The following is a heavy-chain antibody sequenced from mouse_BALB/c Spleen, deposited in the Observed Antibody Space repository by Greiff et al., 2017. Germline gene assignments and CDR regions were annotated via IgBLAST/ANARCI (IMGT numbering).Heavy chain of an antibody. D-gene: IGHD2-1*01. V-gene: IGHV14-3*02. CDR2: IDPANGNT. Sequence: DVKLVESGAELVKPGASVKLSCTASGFNIKDTYMHWVKQRPEQGLEWIGRIDPANGNTKYDPKFQGKATITADTSSNTAYLQLSSLTSEDTAVYYCAVYYGNYGYAMDYWGQGTSVTVSS. CDR3: AVYYGNYGYAMDY. CDR1: GFNIKDTY. J-gene: IGHJ4*01.